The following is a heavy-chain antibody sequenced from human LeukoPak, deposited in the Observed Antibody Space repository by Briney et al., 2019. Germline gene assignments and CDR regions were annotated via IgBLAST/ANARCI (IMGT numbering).Heavy chain of an antibody. CDR1: GFTFSSYS. D-gene: IGHD3-10*02. Sequence: GGSLRLSCAASGFTFSSYSMNWVRQAPGKGLEWVSYSSNSRSTKYYADSVKGRFTISSDNAKNSLYLQMNSLRAEDTAVYYCAELGITMIGGVWGKGTTVTISS. J-gene: IGHJ6*04. V-gene: IGHV3-48*01. CDR3: AELGITMIGGV. CDR2: SSNSRSTK.